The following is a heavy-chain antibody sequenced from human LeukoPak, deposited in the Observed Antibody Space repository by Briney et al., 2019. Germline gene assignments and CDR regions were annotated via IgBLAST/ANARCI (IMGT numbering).Heavy chain of an antibody. D-gene: IGHD3-3*01. CDR1: GFTFSSYW. V-gene: IGHV3-74*01. CDR2: INTDGSST. J-gene: IGHJ5*02. Sequence: GGSLRLSCAASGFTFSSYWMHWVRQAPGKGLVWVSRINTDGSSTTYADSVKGRFTISRDNAKNTLYLQMNSLRAEDTAVYYCARAGSPIFGVVMGNWFDPWGQGTLVTVSS. CDR3: ARAGSPIFGVVMGNWFDP.